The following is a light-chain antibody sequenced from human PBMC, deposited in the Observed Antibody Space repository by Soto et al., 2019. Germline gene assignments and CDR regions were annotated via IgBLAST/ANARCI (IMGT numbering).Light chain of an antibody. V-gene: IGLV2-14*01. CDR1: SSDVGAYNY. CDR2: EVT. Sequence: QSALTQPASVSGSPGQSITISCTRTSSDVGAYNYVSWYQQHPGKAPKLMIFEVTNRPSGISTRFSGSKSGYTASLTISGLQPEDEADYYCSSYTSDSTFLVFGGGTKVTVL. CDR3: SSYTSDSTFLV. J-gene: IGLJ2*01.